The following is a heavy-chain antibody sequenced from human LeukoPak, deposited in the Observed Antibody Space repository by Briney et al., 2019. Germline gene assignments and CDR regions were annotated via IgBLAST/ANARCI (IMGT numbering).Heavy chain of an antibody. V-gene: IGHV3-30*04. CDR3: ARDEYYDILTGYSAFDI. Sequence: GRPLRLSCAASGFTFSPYAMHWVRQATGKGLEWVAVKSYDGSNIYYTDSVKGRFTISRDNSKNTLYLQMNSLRAEDTAVYYCARDEYYDILTGYSAFDIWGQGTMVTVSS. CDR1: GFTFSPYA. D-gene: IGHD3-9*01. CDR2: KSYDGSNI. J-gene: IGHJ3*02.